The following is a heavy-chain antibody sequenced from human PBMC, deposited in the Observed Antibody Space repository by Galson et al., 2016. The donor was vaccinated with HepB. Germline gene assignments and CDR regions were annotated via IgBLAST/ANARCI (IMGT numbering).Heavy chain of an antibody. J-gene: IGHJ4*02. CDR3: ARDARPTASWHYFDY. CDR1: GFTFSAYA. V-gene: IGHV3-30-3*01. CDR2: MSYDGNIK. Sequence: SLRLSCAASGFTFSAYAMHWVRQAPGKGLEWLAVMSYDGNIKQYADSVKGRFTISRHNSKKTMYLQMNSLRGDDTAVYYCARDARPTASWHYFDYWDQGTLVTVSS. D-gene: IGHD2-2*01.